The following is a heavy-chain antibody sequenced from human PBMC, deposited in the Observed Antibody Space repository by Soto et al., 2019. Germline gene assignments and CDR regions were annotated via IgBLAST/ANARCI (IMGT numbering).Heavy chain of an antibody. CDR1: GYTFTSYY. J-gene: IGHJ3*02. CDR2: INPSGGST. D-gene: IGHD3-22*01. CDR3: ARVFSSYYDSSGYYHALDAFDI. Sequence: QVQLVQSGAEVKKPGASVKVSCKASGYTFTSYYMHXXXXXXXXXLEWMGIINPSGGSTSYAQKCQGRVTMTRDTSTSTVYMELSSLRSEDTAVYYCARVFSSYYDSSGYYHALDAFDIWGQGTMVTVSS. V-gene: IGHV1-46*01.